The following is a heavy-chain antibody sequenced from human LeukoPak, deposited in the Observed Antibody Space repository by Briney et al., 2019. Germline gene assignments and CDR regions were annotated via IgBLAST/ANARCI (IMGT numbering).Heavy chain of an antibody. CDR3: ARARITIFGVVVYIDY. CDR2: IYYSGST. Sequence: PSETLSLTCTVSGGSISSSNYYWGWIRQPPGKGLEWIGYIYYSGSTNYNPSLKSRVTISVDTSENQFSLKLSSVTAADTAVYYCARARITIFGVVVYIDYWGQGTLVTVSS. D-gene: IGHD3-3*01. V-gene: IGHV4-61*05. CDR1: GGSISSSNYY. J-gene: IGHJ4*02.